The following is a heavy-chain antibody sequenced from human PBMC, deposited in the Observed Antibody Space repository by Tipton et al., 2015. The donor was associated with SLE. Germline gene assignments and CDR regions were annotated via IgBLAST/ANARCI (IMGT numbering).Heavy chain of an antibody. D-gene: IGHD2-8*01. V-gene: IGHV4-34*01. CDR3: ARDRGVYWYFDL. CDR2: INHSGGT. J-gene: IGHJ2*01. CDR1: GGSFSGYY. Sequence: TLSLTCAVYGGSFSGYYWSWIRQPPGKGLEWIGEINHSGGTNYNPSLKSRVTISVDTSKNQFSLKLSSVTAADTAVYYCARDRGVYWYFDLWGRGTLVTVSS.